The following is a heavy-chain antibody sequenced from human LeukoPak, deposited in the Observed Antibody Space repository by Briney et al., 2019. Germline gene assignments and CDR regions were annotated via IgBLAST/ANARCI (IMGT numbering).Heavy chain of an antibody. D-gene: IGHD3-10*01. J-gene: IGHJ3*02. CDR3: ARGGWSAFDI. CDR1: GGSFSGYY. V-gene: IGHV4-59*01. CDR2: IYYSGTT. Sequence: SETLSLTCAVYGGSFSGYYWSWLRQPPGKGLEWIGYIYYSGTTNYNPYLKSRVTISVDTSKNQFSMKLRSVTAADTAVYYCARGGWSAFDIWGQGTMVTVSS.